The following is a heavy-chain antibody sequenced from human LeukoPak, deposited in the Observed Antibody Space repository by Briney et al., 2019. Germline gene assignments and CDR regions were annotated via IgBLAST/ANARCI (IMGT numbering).Heavy chain of an antibody. Sequence: PGGSLRLSCAASGFTVSSNYMSWVRQAPGKGLEWVSVIYSGGSTYYADSVKGRFTISRDNSKNTLYLQMSSLRAEDTAVYYCARGISSGSDAFDIWGQGTMVTVSS. CDR1: GFTVSSNY. CDR3: ARGISSGSDAFDI. D-gene: IGHD6-19*01. V-gene: IGHV3-53*01. J-gene: IGHJ3*02. CDR2: IYSGGST.